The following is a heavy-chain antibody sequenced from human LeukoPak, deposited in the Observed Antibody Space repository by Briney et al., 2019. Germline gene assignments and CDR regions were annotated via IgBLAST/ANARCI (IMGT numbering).Heavy chain of an antibody. CDR3: AKDGLPYRPFLGYCSSTSCYMDY. J-gene: IGHJ4*02. CDR1: GFTFSSYA. V-gene: IGHV3-23*01. D-gene: IGHD2-2*02. CDR2: ISGSGGST. Sequence: GGSLRLSCAASGFTFSSYAMSWVRQAPGKGLEWVSAISGSGGSTYYADSVKGRFTISRDNSKNTLYLQMNSLRAEDTAVYYCAKDGLPYRPFLGYCSSTSCYMDYWGQGTLVTVSS.